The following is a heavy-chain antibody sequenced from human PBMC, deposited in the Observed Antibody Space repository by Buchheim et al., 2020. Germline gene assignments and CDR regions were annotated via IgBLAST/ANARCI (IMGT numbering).Heavy chain of an antibody. CDR3: AREGGYSYSLRIDY. CDR1: GGSFSAYS. V-gene: IGHV4-34*01. Sequence: QVQLQQWGAGLLKPSEPLSLTCAVHGGSFSAYSCSWFRQPPGKGLEWIGEINHIGITNYNPSLKSRVTISVDTTQTPFSLKLSSVTAADTAVYYCAREGGYSYSLRIDYWGQGTL. D-gene: IGHD5-18*01. J-gene: IGHJ4*02. CDR2: INHIGIT.